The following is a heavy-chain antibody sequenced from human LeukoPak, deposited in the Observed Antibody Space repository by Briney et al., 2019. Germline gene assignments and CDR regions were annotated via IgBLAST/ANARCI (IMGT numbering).Heavy chain of an antibody. D-gene: IGHD6-6*01. CDR1: GGSISSYY. V-gene: IGHV4-4*07. J-gene: IGHJ6*03. CDR3: ARGLYSSSSAAYYYYMDV. Sequence: SETLSLTRTVSGGSISSYYWSWIRQPAGKGLEWIGRIYTSGSTNYNPSLKSRVTISVDKSKNQFSLKLSSVTAADTAVYYCARGLYSSSSAAYYYYMDVWGKGTTVTVSS. CDR2: IYTSGST.